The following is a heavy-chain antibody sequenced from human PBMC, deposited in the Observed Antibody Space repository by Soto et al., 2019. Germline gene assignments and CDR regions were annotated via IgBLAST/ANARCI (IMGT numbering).Heavy chain of an antibody. CDR1: GGTFSSYA. Sequence: GASVKVSCKASGGTFSSYAISWVRQAPGQGLEWMGGIIPIFGTANYAQKFQGRVTITADESTSTAYMELSSLRSEDTTVYYCARGGYDRMYYYGMDVWGQGTTVTVS. D-gene: IGHD5-12*01. CDR3: ARGGYDRMYYYGMDV. V-gene: IGHV1-69*13. J-gene: IGHJ6*02. CDR2: IIPIFGTA.